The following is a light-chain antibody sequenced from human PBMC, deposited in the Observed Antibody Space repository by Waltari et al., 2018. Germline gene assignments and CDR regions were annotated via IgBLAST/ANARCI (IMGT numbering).Light chain of an antibody. CDR2: DVS. CDR3: SSYTSGSTSYV. V-gene: IGLV2-14*01. Sequence: QSALTQPASVSGSPGQSITISCTGTSREVGGYNYVSWYQQHPGKAPKLMIYDVSKRPSGGSTRFSGSKSGNTASLTISGLQAEDEADFYCSSYTSGSTSYVFGTGTKVTVL. J-gene: IGLJ1*01. CDR1: SREVGGYNY.